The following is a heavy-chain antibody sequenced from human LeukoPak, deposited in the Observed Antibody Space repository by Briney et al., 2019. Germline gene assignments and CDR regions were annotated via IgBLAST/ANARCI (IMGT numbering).Heavy chain of an antibody. D-gene: IGHD1-14*01. CDR1: GGSISNYF. CDR2: IYFTGLP. CDR3: ARGYGAATGEAFDI. J-gene: IGHJ3*02. V-gene: IGHV4-4*07. Sequence: SETLSLTCAVSGGSISNYFWSWIRQPAGKGLEWIGRIYFTGLPDYSPSLKSRVTMSVDSSNNQFFLKLISVTAADTALYYCARGYGAATGEAFDIWGQGTIVTVSS.